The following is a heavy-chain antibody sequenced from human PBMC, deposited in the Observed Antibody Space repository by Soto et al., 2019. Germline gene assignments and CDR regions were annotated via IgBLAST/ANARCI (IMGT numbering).Heavy chain of an antibody. CDR3: AREGFIYYYYGMDV. CDR1: GFTFSSYA. CDR2: ISYDGSNK. J-gene: IGHJ6*02. V-gene: IGHV3-30-3*01. Sequence: PGGSLSLSCAASGFTFSSYAMHWVRQAPGKGLEWVAVISYDGSNKYYADSVKGRFTISRDNSKNTLYLQMNSLRAEDTAVYYCAREGFIYYYYGMDVWGQGTTVTVSS.